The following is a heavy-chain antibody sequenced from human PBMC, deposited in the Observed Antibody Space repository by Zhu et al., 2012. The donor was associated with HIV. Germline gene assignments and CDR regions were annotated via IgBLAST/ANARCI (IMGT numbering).Heavy chain of an antibody. Sequence: EVQLVESGGGLVKPGGSLRLSCAASGFTFSNAWMSWVRQAPGKGLEWVGRIKSKTDGGTTDYAAPVKGRFTISRDDSKNTLYLQMNSLKTEDTAVYYCTGLDGSGSQFDYWGQGTLVTVSS. CDR2: IKSKTDGGTT. CDR1: GFTFSNAW. D-gene: IGHD3-10*01. J-gene: IGHJ4*02. V-gene: IGHV3-15*01. CDR3: TGLDGSGSQFDY.